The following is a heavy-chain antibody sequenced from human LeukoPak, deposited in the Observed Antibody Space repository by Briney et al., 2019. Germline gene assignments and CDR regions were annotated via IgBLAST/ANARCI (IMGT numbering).Heavy chain of an antibody. D-gene: IGHD6-19*01. CDR3: ARDLTSSGWYGPIDY. CDR1: GFTFTDYY. V-gene: IGHV3-11*04. J-gene: IGHJ4*02. CDR2: ISSSGSTI. Sequence: PGGSLRPSCAAPGFTFTDYYISWVRQAPGKGLGWGSYISSSGSTIYYADSVKGRFTISRDNAKNSLYLQMNSLRAEDTAVYYCARDLTSSGWYGPIDYWGQGTLVTVSS.